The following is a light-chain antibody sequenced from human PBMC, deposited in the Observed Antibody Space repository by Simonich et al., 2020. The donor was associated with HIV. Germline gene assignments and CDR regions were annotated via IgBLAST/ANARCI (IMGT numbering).Light chain of an antibody. Sequence: AIQLTQSPSSLSASVGDRVTITCRASQGISSALAWYQQKPGKAPKLLIYDASSLESGVPSRFSGSGSGTDFSLTISSLQPEDFATYFCQQYNSYTWTFGQGTKVDIK. CDR1: QGISSA. V-gene: IGKV1-13*02. J-gene: IGKJ1*01. CDR3: QQYNSYTWT. CDR2: DAS.